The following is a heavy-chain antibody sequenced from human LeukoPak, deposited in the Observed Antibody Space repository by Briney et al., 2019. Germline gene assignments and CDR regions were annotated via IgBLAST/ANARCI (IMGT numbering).Heavy chain of an antibody. Sequence: PSETLSLTCTVSGGSFRGDYWSWIRQPPGKGLQFIGEIDHSGRTDYNPSLRSRGTISVDKSKNQFSLRLSSVTAADTAVYYCARGRRFGVTRYGLDVWGQGTTATVSS. D-gene: IGHD3-3*01. CDR1: GGSFRGDY. CDR2: IDHSGRT. J-gene: IGHJ6*02. CDR3: ARGRRFGVTRYGLDV. V-gene: IGHV4-34*01.